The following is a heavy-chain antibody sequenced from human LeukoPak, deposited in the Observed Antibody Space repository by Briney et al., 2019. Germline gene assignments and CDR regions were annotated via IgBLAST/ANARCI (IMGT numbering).Heavy chain of an antibody. V-gene: IGHV3-43*01. Sequence: GGSLRLSCAASGFTFCDYTMHWVRQVPGKGLEWVSVISWDAGTTYTADSVEGRFTVSRDNRKKSLYLQMNSLRSEDTALYYCTRVPQKLVVMYYFDYWGQGSLVTVSS. J-gene: IGHJ4*02. CDR1: GFTFCDYT. CDR3: TRVPQKLVVMYYFDY. CDR2: ISWDAGTT. D-gene: IGHD1-1*01.